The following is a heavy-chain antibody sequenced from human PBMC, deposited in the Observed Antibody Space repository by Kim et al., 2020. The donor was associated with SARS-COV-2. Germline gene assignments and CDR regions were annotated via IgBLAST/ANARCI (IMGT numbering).Heavy chain of an antibody. J-gene: IGHJ4*02. Sequence: SETLSLTCTVSGGSISSGGYYWSWIRQHPGKGLEWIGYIYYSGSTYYNPSLKSQVTISVDTSKNQFSLKLSSVTAADTAVYYCANREYSYGHFDYWGQGTLVTVSS. CDR3: ANREYSYGHFDY. CDR1: GGSISSGGYY. V-gene: IGHV4-31*01. CDR2: IYYSGST. D-gene: IGHD5-18*01.